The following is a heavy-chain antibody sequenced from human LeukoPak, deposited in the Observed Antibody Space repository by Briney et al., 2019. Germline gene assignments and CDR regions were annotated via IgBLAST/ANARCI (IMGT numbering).Heavy chain of an antibody. V-gene: IGHV3-23*01. Sequence: GGSLRLSCAASGFTLSSYAMSWVRQAPGKGLEWVSATSSSDAGTYYAESVRGRFAISRDNSKNTLFLQMNSLRADDTAIYYCVRDHYYSMDVWGKGTTVTVSS. CDR1: GFTLSSYA. CDR2: TSSSDAGT. CDR3: VRDHYYSMDV. J-gene: IGHJ6*03.